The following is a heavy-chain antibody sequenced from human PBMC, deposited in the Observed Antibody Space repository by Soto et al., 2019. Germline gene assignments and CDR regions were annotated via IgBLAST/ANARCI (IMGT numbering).Heavy chain of an antibody. V-gene: IGHV4-59*11. Sequence: LSLTCTVSGGSISSHYWSWVRQAPGKGLEWIGHIYYRGSTTYNPSLRSRSTISVDTSNNQFSLKLNSVTTADTAVYYCARDGREASGMDVWGQGTKVTVS. CDR2: IYYRGST. CDR3: ARDGREASGMDV. D-gene: IGHD1-26*01. CDR1: GGSISSHY. J-gene: IGHJ6*02.